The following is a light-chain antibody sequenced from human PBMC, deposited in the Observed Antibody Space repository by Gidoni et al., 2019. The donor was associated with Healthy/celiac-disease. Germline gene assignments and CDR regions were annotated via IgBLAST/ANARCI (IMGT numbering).Light chain of an antibody. J-gene: IGKJ3*01. Sequence: DIQMTQSPSSLSASVGDRVTITCRASQSISSYLNWYQQKPGKAPKLLIYAASSLQSGVPPRFSGSGSGTYFTITISSLQPEDFATYYCQQSYSTPFTFGPGTKVDIK. V-gene: IGKV1-39*01. CDR1: QSISSY. CDR2: AAS. CDR3: QQSYSTPFT.